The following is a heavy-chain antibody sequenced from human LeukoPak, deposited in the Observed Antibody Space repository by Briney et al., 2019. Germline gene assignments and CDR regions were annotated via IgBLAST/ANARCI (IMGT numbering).Heavy chain of an antibody. CDR3: AKDRAAAFDY. J-gene: IGHJ4*02. V-gene: IGHV3-30*02. CDR2: VRYDGTNK. Sequence: GGSLRLSCAASGFTFSSYGMHWVRQAPGKGLEWVAFVRYDGTNKYYADSVKGRFTISRDNSKNTLYLQMNSLRAEDTAVYYCAKDRAAAFDYWGQGTLVTVSS. D-gene: IGHD2-15*01. CDR1: GFTFSSYG.